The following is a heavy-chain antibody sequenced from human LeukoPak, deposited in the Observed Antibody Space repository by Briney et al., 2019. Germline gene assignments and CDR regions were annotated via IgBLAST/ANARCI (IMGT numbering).Heavy chain of an antibody. V-gene: IGHV4-38-2*01. CDR3: VRLLGDSRGYYPRSFYIDS. CDR2: SYHRGNA. J-gene: IGHJ4*02. D-gene: IGHD3-22*01. Sequence: PSETLSPTCAVSGYSITSGYYWGWIRQAPGKGLEWIGSSYHRGNAHYKSSLKGRVAISTDTSKNQFSLTLTSVTAADTALYFCVRLLGDSRGYYPRSFYIDSWGQGILVSVSS. CDR1: GYSITSGYY.